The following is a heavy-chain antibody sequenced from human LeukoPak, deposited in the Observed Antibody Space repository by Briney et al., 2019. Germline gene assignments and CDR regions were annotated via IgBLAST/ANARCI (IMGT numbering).Heavy chain of an antibody. V-gene: IGHV1-69*13. Sequence: SVKVSCKASGGTFSSYAISWVRQAPGQGLEWMGGIIPIFGTANYAQKFQGRVTITADESTSTAYMELNSLRSEDTAVYYCARKYCSGGSCYNSRGWFDPWGQGTLVTVSS. CDR3: ARKYCSGGSCYNSRGWFDP. D-gene: IGHD2-15*01. CDR2: IIPIFGTA. CDR1: GGTFSSYA. J-gene: IGHJ5*02.